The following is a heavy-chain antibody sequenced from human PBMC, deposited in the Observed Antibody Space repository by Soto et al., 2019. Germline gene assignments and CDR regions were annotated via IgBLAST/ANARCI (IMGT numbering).Heavy chain of an antibody. V-gene: IGHV1-69*13. CDR2: IIPIFGTA. CDR1: GGTFSSYA. D-gene: IGHD3-3*01. CDR3: ARDPKPMTYYDFWSDGMDV. Sequence: AASVKVSCKASGGTFSSYAISWVRQAPGQGLEWMGGIIPIFGTANYAQKFQGRVTITADESASTAYMELSSLRSEDTAVYYCARDPKPMTYYDFWSDGMDVWGQGTTVTVSS. J-gene: IGHJ6*02.